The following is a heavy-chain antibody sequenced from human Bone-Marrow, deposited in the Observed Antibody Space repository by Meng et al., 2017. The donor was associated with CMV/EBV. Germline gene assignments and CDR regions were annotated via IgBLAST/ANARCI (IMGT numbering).Heavy chain of an antibody. J-gene: IGHJ5*02. Sequence: GESLKISCAASGFTFSSYVMHWVRQAPGKGLEWVSYISSSGSTIYYADSVKGRFTISRDNAKNSLYLQMNSLRAEDTAVYYCARAVSYYDFWSGFPHNWFDPWGQGTLVTVSS. CDR1: GFTFSSYV. V-gene: IGHV3-48*04. D-gene: IGHD3-3*01. CDR2: ISSSGSTI. CDR3: ARAVSYYDFWSGFPHNWFDP.